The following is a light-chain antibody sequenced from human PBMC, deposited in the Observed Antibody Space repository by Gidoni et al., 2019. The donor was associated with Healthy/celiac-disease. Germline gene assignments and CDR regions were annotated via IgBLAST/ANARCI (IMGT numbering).Light chain of an antibody. CDR1: QSVSSN. CDR2: GAS. J-gene: IGKJ2*01. CDR3: QQYNNWPPMDT. Sequence: EIVMTQSPATLSVSPGERATLSCRASQSVSSNLAWYQQKPGQAPRLLIYGASTRATGIPARFSGSGSGTEFTLTISSLQSEDFAVYYCQQYNNWPPMDTFXQXTKLEIK. V-gene: IGKV3-15*01.